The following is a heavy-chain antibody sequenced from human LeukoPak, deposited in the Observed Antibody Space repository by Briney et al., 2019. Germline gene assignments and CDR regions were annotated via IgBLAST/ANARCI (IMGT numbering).Heavy chain of an antibody. D-gene: IGHD7-27*01. CDR2: ISSNSDTI. V-gene: IGHV3-48*04. J-gene: IGHJ4*02. CDR1: GFTFSSYS. Sequence: GGSLRLSCAASGFTFSSYSMNWVRQAPGKGLEWVSYISSNSDTIYYADSVKGRFTISRDNAWNSLYLQMNSLRAEDTAVYYCASSWGYWGQGTLVTVSS. CDR3: ASSWGY.